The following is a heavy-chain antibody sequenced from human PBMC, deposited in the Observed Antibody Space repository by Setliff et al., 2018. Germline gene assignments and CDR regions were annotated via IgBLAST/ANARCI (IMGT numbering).Heavy chain of an antibody. Sequence: SETLSLTCTVSDVSISGYYWSWIRQSPGKGLEWIGYIYYSGSTNSNPSLKSRVTISVDTSKNQFSLKLTSVSAADTAIYYCARSPYYASGNSHNYYMDVWGKGTAVTAP. J-gene: IGHJ6*03. CDR1: DVSISGYY. CDR2: IYYSGST. V-gene: IGHV4-59*08. D-gene: IGHD3-10*01. CDR3: ARSPYYASGNSHNYYMDV.